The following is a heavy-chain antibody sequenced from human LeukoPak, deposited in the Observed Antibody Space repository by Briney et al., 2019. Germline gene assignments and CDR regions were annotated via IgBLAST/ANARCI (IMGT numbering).Heavy chain of an antibody. V-gene: IGHV4-34*01. CDR2: INHSGST. CDR3: ATGAARRSLWYFDL. J-gene: IGHJ2*01. D-gene: IGHD6-6*01. CDR1: GGSFSGYY. Sequence: SETLSLTCAVYGGSFSGYYWSWIRQPPGKGLEWIGEINHSGSTNYNPSLKSRVTISVDTSKNQFSLKLSSVTAADTAVYYCATGAARRSLWYFDLWGRGTLVTVSS.